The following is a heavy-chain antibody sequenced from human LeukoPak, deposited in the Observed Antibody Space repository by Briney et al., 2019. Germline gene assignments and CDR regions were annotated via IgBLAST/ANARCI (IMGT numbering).Heavy chain of an antibody. CDR3: VKDRLRLRYLIDY. CDR2: ITNNGGST. V-gene: IGHV3-64D*06. J-gene: IGHJ4*02. Sequence: PGGSLRHSCSASGFTFSSYAMHWVRQAPGKGLEYVSGITNNGGSTYYADSVKGRFTISRDNSKNTLFLQMSSLRAEDTAVYYCVKDRLRLRYLIDYWGQGTLVTVSS. CDR1: GFTFSSYA. D-gene: IGHD3-9*01.